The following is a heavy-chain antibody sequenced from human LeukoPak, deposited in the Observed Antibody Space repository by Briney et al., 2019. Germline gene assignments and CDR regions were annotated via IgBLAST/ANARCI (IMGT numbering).Heavy chain of an antibody. J-gene: IGHJ4*02. V-gene: IGHV3-7*01. CDR1: GFTFSIYW. CDR2: IKQDGSEK. D-gene: IGHD3-10*01. Sequence: GGSLRLSCAASGFTFSIYWMSWVRQAPGKGREWVANIKQDGSEKYYVDSVKGRFTVSRDNAKNSLYLQMNSLRAEDTAVYCCARDGELISMVPGAADYWGQGTLVTVSS. CDR3: ARDGELISMVPGAADY.